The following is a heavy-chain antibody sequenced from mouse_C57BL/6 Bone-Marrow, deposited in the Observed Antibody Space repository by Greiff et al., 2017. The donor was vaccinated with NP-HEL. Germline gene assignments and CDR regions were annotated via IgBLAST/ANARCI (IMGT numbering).Heavy chain of an antibody. Sequence: VQLQQSGPELVKPGASVKISCKASGYSFTDYNMNWVKQSNGKSLEWIGVINPNYGTTSYNQKFKGKATLTVDQSSSTAYMQLNSLTSEDSAVYYFASHYYGSSPYYFDYWGQGTTLTVSS. CDR3: ASHYYGSSPYYFDY. V-gene: IGHV1-39*01. J-gene: IGHJ2*01. CDR2: INPNYGTT. D-gene: IGHD1-1*01. CDR1: GYSFTDYN.